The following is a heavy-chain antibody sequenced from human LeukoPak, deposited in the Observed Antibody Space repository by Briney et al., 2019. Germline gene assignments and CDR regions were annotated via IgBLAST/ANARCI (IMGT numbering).Heavy chain of an antibody. CDR3: ARDVYCSGGSCSNWFAP. CDR1: GGSISSYY. D-gene: IGHD2-15*01. V-gene: IGHV4-4*07. CDR2: IYTSGST. Sequence: SETLSLTCTVSGGSISSYYASWIRQPAGKGLEWIGRIYTSGSTNYNSSLKSRVTMSVDTSKNQFSLKLSSVTAADTAVYYCARDVYCSGGSCSNWFAPWGQGTLVTVSS. J-gene: IGHJ5*02.